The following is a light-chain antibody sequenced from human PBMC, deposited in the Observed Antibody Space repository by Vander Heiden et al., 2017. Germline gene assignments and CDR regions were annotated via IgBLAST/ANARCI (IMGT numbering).Light chain of an antibody. CDR1: QTIGTY. CDR2: AAS. J-gene: IGKJ1*01. Sequence: TQMTQSPSSLPASVGDRVTITCRASQTIGTYSNWYQQKPGKAPKFLISAASSLQSGVPSRFSGSGSGTDFTLTISSLQPEDFATYYCQQTYSAPWTFGLGTEVEI. V-gene: IGKV1-39*01. CDR3: QQTYSAPWT.